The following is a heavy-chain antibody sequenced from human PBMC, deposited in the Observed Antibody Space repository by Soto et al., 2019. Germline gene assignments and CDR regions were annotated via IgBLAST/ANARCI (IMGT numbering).Heavy chain of an antibody. J-gene: IGHJ3*01. CDR2: IDYSGRP. CDR3: ARGRKDIVGPPDVFDV. Sequence: KASETLSLTCTVSGDSVKTHYWTWIRQPPGRGPQWIGNIDYSGRPHYNPSLKSRVTMSIDMSKNQFSLRLNSVNAADTAVYYCARGRKDIVGPPDVFDVWGQGTMVTVSS. D-gene: IGHD2-21*01. V-gene: IGHV4-59*02. CDR1: GDSVKTHY.